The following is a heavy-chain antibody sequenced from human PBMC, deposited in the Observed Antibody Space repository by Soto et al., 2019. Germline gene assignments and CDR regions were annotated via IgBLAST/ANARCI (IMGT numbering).Heavy chain of an antibody. CDR3: AKDFANGYYDSSGYLDY. D-gene: IGHD3-22*01. Sequence: GSLRLSCAASGFTFSSYGMHWVRQAPGKGLEWVAVISYDGSNKYYADSVKGRFTISRDNSKNTLYLQMNSLRAEDTAVYYCAKDFANGYYDSSGYLDYWGQGTLVTVSS. J-gene: IGHJ4*02. V-gene: IGHV3-30*18. CDR1: GFTFSSYG. CDR2: ISYDGSNK.